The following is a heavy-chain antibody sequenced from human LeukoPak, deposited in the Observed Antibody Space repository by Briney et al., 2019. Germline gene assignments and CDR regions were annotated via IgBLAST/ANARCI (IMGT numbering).Heavy chain of an antibody. CDR3: ARAPYDSTGYETPLAFDI. V-gene: IGHV3-21*01. CDR1: GFTFSTYT. CDR2: ISSSSSYI. J-gene: IGHJ3*02. Sequence: KPGGSLRLSCAASGFTFSTYTMNWVSQAPGKGLEWVSTISSSSSYIYYGDSVKGRFTISRDNAKNSLYLQMNSLRAEDTAVYYCARAPYDSTGYETPLAFDIGGEGTMVTVSS. D-gene: IGHD3-22*01.